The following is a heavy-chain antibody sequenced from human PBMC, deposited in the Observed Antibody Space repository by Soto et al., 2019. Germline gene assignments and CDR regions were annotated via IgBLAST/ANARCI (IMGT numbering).Heavy chain of an antibody. CDR2: ITASGDTT. J-gene: IGHJ3*02. Sequence: EVQLLESGGGLVQPGGSLRLSCAASGFTFSSYAMSWVRQAPGKGLGWDSAITASGDTTYYAYSVKGRFTISRDNSKSTMYLQMNSLRAEDTAVYYCAIFTPLMLCTRTSCLRAFDIWGQGTMVTVSS. D-gene: IGHD2-2*01. CDR1: GFTFSSYA. V-gene: IGHV3-23*01. CDR3: AIFTPLMLCTRTSCLRAFDI.